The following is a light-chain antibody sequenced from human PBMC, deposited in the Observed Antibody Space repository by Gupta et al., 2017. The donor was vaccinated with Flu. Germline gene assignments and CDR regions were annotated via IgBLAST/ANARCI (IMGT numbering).Light chain of an antibody. CDR3: QVGDISTAGGV. V-gene: IGLV3-9*01. Sequence: GQTARTTCGGSSIGSKNVLWYQERPGHAPVLIIYRDSNRPAGIPERFSGSSSENTATLTSSRAQGGDEADYYCQVGDISTAGGVFGGGTKLTVL. CDR1: SIGSKN. J-gene: IGLJ3*02. CDR2: RDS.